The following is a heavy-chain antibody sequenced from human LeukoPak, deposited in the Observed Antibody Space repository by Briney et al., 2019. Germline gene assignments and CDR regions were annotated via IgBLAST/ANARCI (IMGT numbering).Heavy chain of an antibody. J-gene: IGHJ4*02. Sequence: GGSLRVSCAASGFTFSDYYMSWIRQALGKGLEWVSYISSSGSTIYYADSVKGRFTISRDNAKNSLYLQMNTLRAEDTAVYYCARPKSYYYDSSGYYVVWGQGTLVTVSS. D-gene: IGHD3-22*01. CDR2: ISSSGSTI. CDR1: GFTFSDYY. CDR3: ARPKSYYYDSSGYYVV. V-gene: IGHV3-11*01.